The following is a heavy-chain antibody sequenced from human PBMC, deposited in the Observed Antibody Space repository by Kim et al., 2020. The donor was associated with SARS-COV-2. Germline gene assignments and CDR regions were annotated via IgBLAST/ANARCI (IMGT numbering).Heavy chain of an antibody. CDR3: ARSLPQRRPFDH. CDR2: IRPDGSEK. CDR1: GFTFSTYW. J-gene: IGHJ4*02. Sequence: GGSLRLSCAASGFTFSTYWMTWVRQAPGKGLEWVASIRPDGSEKVYVDSVKGRFTISRDNAKNSMSLHMNSLRAEDTAVYYCARSLPQRRPFDHWGQGTLVTVSS. V-gene: IGHV3-7*01. D-gene: IGHD1-1*01.